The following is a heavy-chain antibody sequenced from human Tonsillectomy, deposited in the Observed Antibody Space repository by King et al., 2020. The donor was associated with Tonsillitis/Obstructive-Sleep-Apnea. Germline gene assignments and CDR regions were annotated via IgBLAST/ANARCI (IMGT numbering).Heavy chain of an antibody. J-gene: IGHJ4*02. Sequence: VQLQQWGAGLLKPSETLSLTCAVYGGSFSGYYWSWIRQPPGKGLEWIGEINHSGSHNHNPSLKSRVTLSVDTLKNQFSLKLSSLPAADTAVYYCAGSGGYVEFDYWGQGALVTVSS. CDR3: AGSGGYVEFDY. CDR2: INHSGSH. D-gene: IGHD5-12*01. CDR1: GGSFSGYY. V-gene: IGHV4-34*01.